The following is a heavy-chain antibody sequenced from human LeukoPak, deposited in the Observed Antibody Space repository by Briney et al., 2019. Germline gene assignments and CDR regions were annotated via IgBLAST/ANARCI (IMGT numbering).Heavy chain of an antibody. V-gene: IGHV2-5*01. CDR1: GFSLSTSGVG. CDR3: ARTYSGSYSFDY. CDR2: IYWNDDK. J-gene: IGHJ4*02. Sequence: SGPKLVKPTQTLTQTCTFSGFSLSTSGVGVGWIRQPPGKALEWLALIYWNDDKRYSPSLKSRLTITKDTSKNQVVLTMTNMDPVDTATYYCARTYSGSYSFDYWGQGTLVTVSS. D-gene: IGHD1-26*01.